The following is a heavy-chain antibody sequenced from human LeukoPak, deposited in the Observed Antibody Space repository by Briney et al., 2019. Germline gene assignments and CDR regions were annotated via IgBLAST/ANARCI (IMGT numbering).Heavy chain of an antibody. V-gene: IGHV4-61*02. CDR3: ALDFDY. Sequence: PSETLSLTCTVSGGSICRGSYYWSWIQQPAGEGLEWIGRIYTSGSTNYNPSLKSRVTISVDTSKNQFSLKLSSVTAADTAVYYCALDFDYWGQGTLVTVSS. CDR2: IYTSGST. CDR1: GGSICRGSYY. J-gene: IGHJ4*02.